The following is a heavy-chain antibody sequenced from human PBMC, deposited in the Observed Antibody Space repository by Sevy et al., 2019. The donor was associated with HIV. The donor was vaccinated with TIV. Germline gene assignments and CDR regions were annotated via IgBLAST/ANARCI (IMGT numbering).Heavy chain of an antibody. CDR2: INHSGST. V-gene: IGHV4-34*01. CDR1: GGSFSGYY. D-gene: IGHD5-12*01. CDR3: ARRDPIEGYNFGFDY. Sequence: SETLSLTCAVYGGSFSGYYWSWIRQPPGKGLEWIGEINHSGSTNYNPSLKSRVTISVDTSKNQFSLKLSSVTAADTAVYYCARRDPIEGYNFGFDYWGQGTLVTVSS. J-gene: IGHJ4*02.